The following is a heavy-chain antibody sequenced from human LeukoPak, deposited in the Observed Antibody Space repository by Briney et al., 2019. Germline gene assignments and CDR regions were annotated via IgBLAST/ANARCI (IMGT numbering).Heavy chain of an antibody. J-gene: IGHJ2*01. CDR2: ISGSGGST. Sequence: GSLRLSCAASGFTFINYAMSWVRQAPGKGLEWVSGISGSGGSTYYADSVRGRFTISRDNSKNTLYLQKNSLRADDTAIYYCAKSMTLQWRGFFDLWGRGTHVTVSS. CDR1: GFTFINYA. V-gene: IGHV3-23*01. D-gene: IGHD6-19*01. CDR3: AKSMTLQWRGFFDL.